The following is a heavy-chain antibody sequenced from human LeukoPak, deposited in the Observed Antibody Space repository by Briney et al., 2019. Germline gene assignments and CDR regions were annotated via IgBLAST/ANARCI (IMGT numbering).Heavy chain of an antibody. D-gene: IGHD6-13*01. V-gene: IGHV3-48*04. CDR2: ISSSSSTI. CDR1: GFTFSSYS. CDR3: ARETSSSWYRSLGLLEYYGMDV. J-gene: IGHJ6*02. Sequence: PGGSLRLSCAASGFTFSSYSMNWVRHPAGKGLEWVSYISSSSSTIYYADSVKGRFTISRDNAKNSLYLQMNSLRAEDTAVYYCARETSSSWYRSLGLLEYYGMDVWGQGTTVTVSS.